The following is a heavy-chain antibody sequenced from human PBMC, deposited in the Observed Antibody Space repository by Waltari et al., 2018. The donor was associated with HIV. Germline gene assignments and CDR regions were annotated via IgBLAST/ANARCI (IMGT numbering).Heavy chain of an antibody. CDR1: GFSLSTSGVG. CDR2: IYWNDDK. V-gene: IGHV2-5*01. J-gene: IGHJ4*02. Sequence: QITLKESGPTLVKPTQTLTLTCTFSGFSLSTSGVGVGWIRQPPGKALEWLALIYWNDDKRYSPSLKSRLTITKDTSKNQVVLTMTNMDPVDTATYYCAHSPTTVTTRDRNFDYWGQGTLVTVSS. CDR3: AHSPTTVTTRDRNFDY. D-gene: IGHD4-4*01.